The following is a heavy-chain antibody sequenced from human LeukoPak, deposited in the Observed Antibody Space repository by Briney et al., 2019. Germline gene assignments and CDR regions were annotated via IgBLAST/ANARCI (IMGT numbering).Heavy chain of an antibody. CDR3: ARDSYSGYDRLLN. CDR1: GLTFSSYN. CDR2: ISSSSSYI. Sequence: GGSLRLSCAASGLTFSSYNMNWVRQAPGKGLEWVSFISSSSSYIYYADSVKGRFTISRGNAKNSLFLQMNSLRAEDTAVYYCARDSYSGYDRLLNWGQGTLVTVSS. V-gene: IGHV3-21*01. J-gene: IGHJ4*02. D-gene: IGHD5-12*01.